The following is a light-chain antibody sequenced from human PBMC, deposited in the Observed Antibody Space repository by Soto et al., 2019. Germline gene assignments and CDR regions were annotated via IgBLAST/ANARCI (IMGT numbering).Light chain of an antibody. J-gene: IGKJ1*01. V-gene: IGKV3-20*01. Sequence: DIVLTQSPGTLSLSPGERATLSCRASQSVSSSYLAWYQQKPGHAPMLLIYGASSRATGIPDRFSGSGSGTDFTLTISRLEPEDFAVYYCQQYGSSRAFGQRDTGDIK. CDR3: QQYGSSRA. CDR2: GAS. CDR1: QSVSSSY.